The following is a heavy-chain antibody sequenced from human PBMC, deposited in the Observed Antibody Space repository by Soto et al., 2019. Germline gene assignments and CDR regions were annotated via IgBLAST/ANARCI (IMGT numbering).Heavy chain of an antibody. V-gene: IGHV3-23*01. D-gene: IGHD3-22*01. CDR1: GFTFSSYA. J-gene: IGHJ4*02. CDR2: ISGSGGST. Sequence: PGGSLRLSCAASGFTFSSYAMSWVRQAPGKWLEWVSAISGSGGSTYYADSVRGRFTISRDNSKNTLYLQMNSLRAEDTAVYYCAKDPGGLRRITMIGDHCDYWGQGXLVTVYS. CDR3: AKDPGGLRRITMIGDHCDY.